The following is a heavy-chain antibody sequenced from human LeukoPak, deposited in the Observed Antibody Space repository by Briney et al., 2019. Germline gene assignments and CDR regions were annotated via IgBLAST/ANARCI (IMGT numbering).Heavy chain of an antibody. Sequence: SETLSLTCTVSGGSISSYYWSWIRQPAGKGLEWIGRIYSSGSPDYNPSLKSRVTMSVDTSKNQFSLELSSVTAADTAVYYCARATARMYSSGHFDYWGQGTLVTVSS. V-gene: IGHV4-4*07. CDR3: ARATARMYSSGHFDY. CDR1: GGSISSYY. D-gene: IGHD6-19*01. J-gene: IGHJ4*02. CDR2: IYSSGSP.